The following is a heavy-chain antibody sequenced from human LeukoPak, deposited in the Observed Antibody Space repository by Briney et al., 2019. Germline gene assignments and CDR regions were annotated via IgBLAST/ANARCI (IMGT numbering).Heavy chain of an antibody. V-gene: IGHV3-7*01. D-gene: IGHD6-19*01. CDR2: IKRDGSDN. J-gene: IGHJ4*02. CDR3: ARALYNRGWYPDYFDS. Sequence: GGSLRLSCAASGFTFSNYWMSWVRQAPGKGLEWVANIKRDGSDNYYVGSVEGRFTISRDNAKNSLYLQMSSLRAEDTAIYYCARALYNRGWYPDYFDSWGQGTLVTVSA. CDR1: GFTFSNYW.